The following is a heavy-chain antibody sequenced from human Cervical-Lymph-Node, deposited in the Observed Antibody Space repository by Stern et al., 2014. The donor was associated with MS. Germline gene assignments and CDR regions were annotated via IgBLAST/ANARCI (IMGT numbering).Heavy chain of an antibody. D-gene: IGHD5/OR15-5a*01. CDR2: ISGSSTYT. CDR1: GFTFSDYY. V-gene: IGHV3-11*06. Sequence: QVQLVQSGGGLVKPGGSLRLSCAASGFTFSDYYMSWIRQAPGKGLEWVSYISGSSTYTNFADSVKGRCTISRDNAKNSLYLEMNSLRVEDTAVYYCARGVSDRLAHRDGVYTDYWGQGTLVTVSS. CDR3: ARGVSDRLAHRDGVYTDY. J-gene: IGHJ4*02.